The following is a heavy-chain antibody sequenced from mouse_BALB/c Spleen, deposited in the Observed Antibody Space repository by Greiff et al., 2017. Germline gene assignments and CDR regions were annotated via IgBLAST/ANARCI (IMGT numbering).Heavy chain of an antibody. Sequence: DVHLVESGGGLVQPGGSRKLSCAASGFTFSSFGMHWVRQAPEKGLEWVAYISSGSSTIYYADTVKGRFTISRDNPKNTLFLQMTSLRSEDTAMYYCARMITTYLYAMDYWGQGTSVTVSS. CDR2: ISSGSSTI. CDR1: GFTFSSFG. J-gene: IGHJ4*01. V-gene: IGHV5-17*02. CDR3: ARMITTYLYAMDY. D-gene: IGHD2-4*01.